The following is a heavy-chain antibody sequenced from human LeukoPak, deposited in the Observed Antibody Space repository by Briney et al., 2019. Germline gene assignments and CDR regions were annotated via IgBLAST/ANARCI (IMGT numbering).Heavy chain of an antibody. CDR1: GFTFSSYE. J-gene: IGHJ6*03. CDR2: ISSSGSTI. V-gene: IGHV3-48*03. CDR3: ARAAAGSGNYYYYMDV. Sequence: PGGSLRLSCAASGFTFSSYEMNWVRQAPGKGLEWVSYISSSGSTIYYAESVKGRFTISRDNAKNSLYLQMNSLRAEDTAVYYCARAAAGSGNYYYYMDVWGKGTTVTVSS. D-gene: IGHD6-13*01.